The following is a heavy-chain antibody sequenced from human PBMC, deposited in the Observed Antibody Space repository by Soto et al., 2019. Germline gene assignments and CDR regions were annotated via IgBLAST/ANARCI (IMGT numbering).Heavy chain of an antibody. V-gene: IGHV5-51*01. CDR3: ARHGAVAGIFYYVMDV. D-gene: IGHD6-19*01. Sequence: PGASLKISCTGWGYAFTSYWIAWVRQMPGKGLEWMGIIYSGDSDTRYSPSFQGQVTISADKSISTAYLQWSSLKASDTAMYYCARHGAVAGIFYYVMDVWGQGTTVTVSS. CDR1: GYAFTSYW. J-gene: IGHJ6*02. CDR2: IYSGDSDT.